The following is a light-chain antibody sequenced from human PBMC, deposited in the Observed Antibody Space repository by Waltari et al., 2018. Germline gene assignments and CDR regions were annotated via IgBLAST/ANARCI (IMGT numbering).Light chain of an antibody. CDR1: STDLASYNL. V-gene: IGLV2-23*01. CDR3: CSYTGSSTSYG. Sequence: QSALSQPASVSGSPGQSLTIPCTGASTDLASYNLVAWYQHHPNRAPKLIIYEATKRPSGSFYRFSGAKAGATASLRISGLQADDEADYYCCSYTGSSTSYGCGGGTKVTVL. CDR2: EAT. J-gene: IGLJ1*01.